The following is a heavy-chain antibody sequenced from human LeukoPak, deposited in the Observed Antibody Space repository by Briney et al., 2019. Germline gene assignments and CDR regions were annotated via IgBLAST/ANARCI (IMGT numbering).Heavy chain of an antibody. CDR1: GGSFSGYY. J-gene: IGHJ3*02. V-gene: IGHV4-34*01. Sequence: PSETLSLTCAVYGGSFSGYYWSWIRQPPGKGLEWIGEINHSGSTNYNPSLKSRVTISVDTSKNQFSLKLSPVTAADTAVYYCASFSWYHGAFDIWGQGTMVTVSS. CDR2: INHSGST. CDR3: ASFSWYHGAFDI. D-gene: IGHD6-13*01.